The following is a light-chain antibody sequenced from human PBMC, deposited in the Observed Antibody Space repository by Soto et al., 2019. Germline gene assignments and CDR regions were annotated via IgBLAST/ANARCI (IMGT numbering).Light chain of an antibody. CDR2: EVN. Sequence: QSALTQPASVSGSPGQSITISCTGTSSDVGGYNYVSWYQQHPGKAPKLMISEVNNRPSGVSTRFSGSKSGNTASLTISGLRAEDEADYYCSSYTRSSSWVFGGGTKLTVL. CDR1: SSDVGGYNY. CDR3: SSYTRSSSWV. J-gene: IGLJ3*02. V-gene: IGLV2-14*01.